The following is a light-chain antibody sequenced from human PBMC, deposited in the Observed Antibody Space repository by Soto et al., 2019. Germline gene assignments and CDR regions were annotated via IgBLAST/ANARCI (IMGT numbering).Light chain of an antibody. Sequence: EVVLTQSRATLSLSAAERAARSCKASQSAHNFLAWYQQRPGQAPRLLIYGASNRAAGIPARFSGSGSGTDFTLTISSLEPEDFAVYYCQQRSNWPPITFGQGTRLEIK. CDR3: QQRSNWPPIT. CDR1: QSAHNF. J-gene: IGKJ5*01. CDR2: GAS. V-gene: IGKV3-11*01.